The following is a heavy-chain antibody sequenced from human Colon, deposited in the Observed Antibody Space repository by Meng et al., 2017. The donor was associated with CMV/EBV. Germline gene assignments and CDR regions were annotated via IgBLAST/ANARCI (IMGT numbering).Heavy chain of an antibody. CDR3: AKVRYFGVVLRGDSFDS. CDR1: GFTFSSYS. D-gene: IGHD3-3*01. CDR2: ITGTSTYI. Sequence: GESLKISCGAPGFTFSSYSMNWVRQAPGKGLEWVSSITGTSTYIYYADSVKGRFTISRDNAKNSLYLQMNSLRAEDTAVYYCAKVRYFGVVLRGDSFDSWGQGTLVTVSS. V-gene: IGHV3-21*01. J-gene: IGHJ4*02.